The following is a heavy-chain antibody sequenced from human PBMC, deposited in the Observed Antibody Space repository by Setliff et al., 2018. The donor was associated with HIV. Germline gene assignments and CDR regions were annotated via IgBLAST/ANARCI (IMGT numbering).Heavy chain of an antibody. CDR3: AKLLYPQLWPLDIDH. CDR1: GDSISSGGYY. CDR2: TDTSGRT. J-gene: IGHJ4*02. V-gene: IGHV4-61*09. D-gene: IGHD2-21*01. Sequence: LSLTCTVSGDSISSGGYYWSWIRQPAGKGLEWIAHTDTSGRTDYNPSLKSRVTISADTSKDTLYLQMNSLRADDTAVYYCAKLLYPQLWPLDIDHWGQGRLVTVSS.